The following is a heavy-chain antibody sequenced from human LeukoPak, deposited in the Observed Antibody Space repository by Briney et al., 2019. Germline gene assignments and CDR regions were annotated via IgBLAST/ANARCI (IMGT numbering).Heavy chain of an antibody. V-gene: IGHV3-53*01. D-gene: IGHD6-13*01. CDR3: ARGTCSSSWSFDY. CDR2: TYSGGNT. Sequence: GGSLRLSCAASGFTVSSSHMTWVRQTPGKGLVWVSVTYSGGNTDYADSVKGRFTISRDNSKNTLYLQMNSLRAEDTAVYYCARGTCSSSWSFDYWGQGTLVTVSS. J-gene: IGHJ4*02. CDR1: GFTVSSSH.